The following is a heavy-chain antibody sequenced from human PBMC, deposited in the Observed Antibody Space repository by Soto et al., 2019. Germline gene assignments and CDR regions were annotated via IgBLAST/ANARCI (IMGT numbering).Heavy chain of an antibody. Sequence: QVQLVESGGGVVQPGRSLRLSCAASGFTFSPYAMHWVRQAPGKGLEWVAVISYDGNNQYYADSVKGRFTISRDNSKNTLSLQMNSLSAEDTAVHYCARGEGGYYFGSSGYYYYAYWGQGTLVAVSS. J-gene: IGHJ4*02. CDR1: GFTFSPYA. V-gene: IGHV3-30-3*01. D-gene: IGHD3-22*01. CDR3: ARGEGGYYFGSSGYYYYAY. CDR2: ISYDGNNQ.